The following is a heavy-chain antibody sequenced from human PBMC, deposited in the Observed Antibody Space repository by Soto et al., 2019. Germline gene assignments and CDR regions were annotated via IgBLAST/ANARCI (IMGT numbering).Heavy chain of an antibody. V-gene: IGHV1-46*01. CDR1: GYTFTSYQ. J-gene: IGHJ6*02. Sequence: QMQLVQSGAEVKKPGASVKVSCKASGYTFTSYQMHWVRQAPGQGLEWMGMINPSGGRVTNAPRFQGRVMMTRDTSTNTCYMELRSLRSEDTAVYYCARDGPPTTTGVGPSYTMDVWGQGTTVTVS. CDR3: ARDGPPTTTGVGPSYTMDV. CDR2: INPSGGRV. D-gene: IGHD3-3*01.